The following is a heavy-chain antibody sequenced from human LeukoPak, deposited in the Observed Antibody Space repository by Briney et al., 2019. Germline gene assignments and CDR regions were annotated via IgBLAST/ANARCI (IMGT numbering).Heavy chain of an antibody. CDR1: GFTFSSYA. D-gene: IGHD3-10*01. J-gene: IGHJ3*02. Sequence: GGSLRLSCAASGFTFSSYAMHWVRQAPGKGLGWVAVISYDGSNKYYADSVKGRFTISRDNSKNTLYLQMNSLRAEDTAVYYCARVYGSGSRHDAFDIWGQGTMVTVSS. V-gene: IGHV3-30*04. CDR2: ISYDGSNK. CDR3: ARVYGSGSRHDAFDI.